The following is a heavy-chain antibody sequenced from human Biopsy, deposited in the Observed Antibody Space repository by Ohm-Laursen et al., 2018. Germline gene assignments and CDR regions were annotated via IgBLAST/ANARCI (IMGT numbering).Heavy chain of an antibody. Sequence: GTLSLTCEVYGKTFSDYYWSWIRRPPGKGLEWIGQINQSGRTNYNPSLKSRVNISADKSKNQFSLKLSTVTSADTAVYFCGNEVHGRDYWGLGALVTVSS. CDR2: INQSGRT. CDR1: GKTFSDYY. CDR3: GNEVHGRDY. V-gene: IGHV4-34*08. D-gene: IGHD2-15*01. J-gene: IGHJ4*02.